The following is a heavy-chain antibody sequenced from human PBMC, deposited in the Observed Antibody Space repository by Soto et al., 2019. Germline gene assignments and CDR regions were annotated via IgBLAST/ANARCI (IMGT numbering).Heavy chain of an antibody. D-gene: IGHD2-8*01. CDR3: AKGGPESEDEVYAFDI. CDR1: GFTLRSFA. CDR2: ISVSGGST. Sequence: EVQLLESGGGLVQPGGSLRLSCAASGFTLRSFAISWVRQPPGKGLEWVAGISVSGGSTYYADSVKGRFTISRDNSKNTLYLQMTSLRAEDTAVHYCAKGGPESEDEVYAFDIWGQGTMVTVSS. J-gene: IGHJ3*02. V-gene: IGHV3-23*01.